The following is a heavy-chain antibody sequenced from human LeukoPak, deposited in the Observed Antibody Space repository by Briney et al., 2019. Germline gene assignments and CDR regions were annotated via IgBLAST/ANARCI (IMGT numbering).Heavy chain of an antibody. CDR3: ARTRSSTWHLLDY. D-gene: IGHD6-13*01. Sequence: SETLSLTCPVSGGSISTSYWNWVRQPPGKGLEWIGYILYSGSTNYNPSLASRVTISVDTSKNQFSLKLTSVTAADTAVYYCARTRSSTWHLLDYWGQGTLVTVSS. CDR1: GGSISTSY. J-gene: IGHJ4*02. CDR2: ILYSGST. V-gene: IGHV4-59*01.